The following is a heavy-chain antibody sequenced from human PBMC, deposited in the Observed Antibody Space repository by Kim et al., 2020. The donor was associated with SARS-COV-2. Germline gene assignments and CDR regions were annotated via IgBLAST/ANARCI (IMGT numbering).Heavy chain of an antibody. CDR3: AKKRGYSSSWEDVDY. Sequence: GGSLRLSCAASGFTFSSYAMSWVRQAPGKGLEWVSAISGSGGSTYYADSVKGRFTISRDNSKNTLYLQMNSLRAEDTAVYYCAKKRGYSSSWEDVDYWGQGTLVTVSS. CDR2: ISGSGGST. D-gene: IGHD6-13*01. V-gene: IGHV3-23*01. CDR1: GFTFSSYA. J-gene: IGHJ4*02.